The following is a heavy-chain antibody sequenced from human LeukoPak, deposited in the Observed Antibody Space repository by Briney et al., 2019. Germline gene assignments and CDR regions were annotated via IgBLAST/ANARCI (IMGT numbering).Heavy chain of an antibody. V-gene: IGHV1-8*01. Sequence: GASVKVSCKASGYTFTSYDINWVRQATGQGLEWMGWMNPNSGNTGYAQKFQGRVTMTRNTSISTAYMELSSLRSEDTAVYYCASYYYGSGSYYNVNGMDVWGQGTTVTVSS. D-gene: IGHD3-10*01. J-gene: IGHJ6*02. CDR1: GYTFTSYD. CDR3: ASYYYGSGSYYNVNGMDV. CDR2: MNPNSGNT.